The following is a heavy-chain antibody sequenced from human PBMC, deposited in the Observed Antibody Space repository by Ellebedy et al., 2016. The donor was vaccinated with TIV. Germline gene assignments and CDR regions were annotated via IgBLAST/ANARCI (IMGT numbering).Heavy chain of an antibody. D-gene: IGHD3-3*01. J-gene: IGHJ6*03. Sequence: SVKVSCXASGGTFSSYAISWVRQAPGQGLEWMGRIIPILGIANYAQKFQGRVTITADKSTSTAYMELSSLRSEDTAVYYCARGSAHWIFGVVAFYYMDVWGKGTTVTVSS. V-gene: IGHV1-69*04. CDR3: ARGSAHWIFGVVAFYYMDV. CDR1: GGTFSSYA. CDR2: IIPILGIA.